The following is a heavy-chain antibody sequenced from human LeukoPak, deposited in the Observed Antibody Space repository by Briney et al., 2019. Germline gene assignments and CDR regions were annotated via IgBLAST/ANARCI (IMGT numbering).Heavy chain of an antibody. CDR3: AKTYQIAAAGYFDY. D-gene: IGHD6-13*01. Sequence: ASVKVSCKASGYTFTGSYMHWGRQAPGQGLEWMVGINPNRGGTNYAQKFQGRVTMTRDTSNSTAYMELSRLRSDDTAVYYCAKTYQIAAAGYFDYWGQGTLVTVSS. CDR2: INPNRGGT. CDR1: GYTFTGSY. V-gene: IGHV1-2*02. J-gene: IGHJ4*02.